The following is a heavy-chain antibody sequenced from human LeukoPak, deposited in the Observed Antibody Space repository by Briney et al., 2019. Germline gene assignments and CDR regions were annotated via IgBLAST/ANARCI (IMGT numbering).Heavy chain of an antibody. Sequence: SETLSLTCTVSGGSISSSSYYWNWIRQPPGKGLEWIGYIYYSGSTSYNPSLKSRVTISVDTSKNHFSLQLNSVTAADTAVYYCARGRIEAALTGAFDIWGQGTVVTVSS. V-gene: IGHV4-61*03. CDR3: ARGRIEAALTGAFDI. D-gene: IGHD6-13*01. CDR1: GGSISSSSYY. CDR2: IYYSGST. J-gene: IGHJ3*02.